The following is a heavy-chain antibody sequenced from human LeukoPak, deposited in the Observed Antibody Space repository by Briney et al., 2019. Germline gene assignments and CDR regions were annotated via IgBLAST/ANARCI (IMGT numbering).Heavy chain of an antibody. CDR2: IYHSGST. J-gene: IGHJ5*02. Sequence: SETLSLTCTVSGYSIGSGYYWGWIRQPPGKGLEWIGSIYHSGSTYYNPSLKSRVTISVDTSKNQFSLKLSSVTAADTAVYYCARFTPQGYGWGGYNRFDPWGQGTLVTVSS. CDR3: ARFTPQGYGWGGYNRFDP. CDR1: GYSIGSGYY. V-gene: IGHV4-38-2*02. D-gene: IGHD3-16*01.